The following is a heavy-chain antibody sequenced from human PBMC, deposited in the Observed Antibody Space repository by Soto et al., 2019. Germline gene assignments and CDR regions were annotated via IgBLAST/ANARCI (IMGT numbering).Heavy chain of an antibody. CDR3: ARDRWYYDILTVSVDY. CDR1: GFTFSSYW. V-gene: IGHV3-7*01. J-gene: IGHJ4*02. CDR2: IKQDGSEK. Sequence: GGSLRLSCAASGFTFSSYWMSWVRQAPGKGLEWVANIKQDGSEKYYVDSVKGRFTISRDNAKNSLYLQMNSLRAEDTAVYYCARDRWYYDILTVSVDYWGQGTLVTVSS. D-gene: IGHD3-9*01.